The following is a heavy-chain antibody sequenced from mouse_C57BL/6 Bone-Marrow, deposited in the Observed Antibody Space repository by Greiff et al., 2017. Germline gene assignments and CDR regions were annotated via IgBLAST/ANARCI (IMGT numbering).Heavy chain of an antibody. Sequence: VQLQQSGPELVKPGASVKMSCKASGYTFTDYNMHWVKQSHGKSLEWIGNINPNNGDTSYNEKFKGKATLTVNKSSSTAYMELRSLTSEDSAVYYCAIYAHYCGGSCWYFDDWGKGTTLTVSS. CDR1: GYTFTDYN. J-gene: IGHJ2*01. D-gene: IGHD1-2*01. CDR2: INPNNGDT. CDR3: AIYAHYCGGSCWYFDD. V-gene: IGHV1-22*01.